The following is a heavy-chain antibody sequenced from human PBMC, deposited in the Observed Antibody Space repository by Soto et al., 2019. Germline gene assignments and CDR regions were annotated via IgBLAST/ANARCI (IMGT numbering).Heavy chain of an antibody. Sequence: QVQLQESGPGLVKPSETLSLTCSVSGGSLSTFYWSWIRQPPGKGLEWIGKIHYSGSTSYNPSLKSRVTLSVDPSKNQASLTLTSVTAPDTAVYYCARGTRRIGDSFFDYWGQGILVTVSS. J-gene: IGHJ4*02. V-gene: IGHV4-59*01. D-gene: IGHD3-10*01. CDR3: ARGTRRIGDSFFDY. CDR1: GGSLSTFY. CDR2: IHYSGST.